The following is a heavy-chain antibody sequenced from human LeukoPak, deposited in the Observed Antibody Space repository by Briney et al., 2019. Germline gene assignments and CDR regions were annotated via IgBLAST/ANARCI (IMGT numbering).Heavy chain of an antibody. CDR2: IYYSGST. V-gene: IGHV4-59*01. J-gene: IGHJ4*02. Sequence: SETLSLTCTVSGGSISNYYWSWIRQPPGMGLEWIGYIYYSGSTNYNPSLKSRVTVSVDTSRNQCSLKLRSVTAADTAVYYCARDRYGDFLDWGQGTLVTVSS. CDR3: ARDRYGDFLD. D-gene: IGHD4-17*01. CDR1: GGSISNYY.